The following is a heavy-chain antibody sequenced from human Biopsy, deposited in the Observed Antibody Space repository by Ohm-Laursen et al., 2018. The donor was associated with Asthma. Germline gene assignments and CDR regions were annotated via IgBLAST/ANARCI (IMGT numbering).Heavy chain of an antibody. Sequence: ATVKISCKPSGYTFNSAGITWVRQAPGQGLEWMGWISVYNGNTKVAQKLQDRVTMITDTFTSTAYMELRSLRSDDTAVYFCARAVDYSHYYGIDVWGQGTTVTAS. V-gene: IGHV1-18*01. CDR3: ARAVDYSHYYGIDV. D-gene: IGHD3-10*01. CDR1: GYTFNSAG. CDR2: ISVYNGNT. J-gene: IGHJ6*02.